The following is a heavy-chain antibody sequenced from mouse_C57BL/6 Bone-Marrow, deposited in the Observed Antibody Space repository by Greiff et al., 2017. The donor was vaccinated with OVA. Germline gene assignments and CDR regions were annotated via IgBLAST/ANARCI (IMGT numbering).Heavy chain of an antibody. V-gene: IGHV1-19*01. CDR3: VYDGPYYYAMDY. CDR2: INPYNGGT. Sequence: VQLQQSGPVLVKPGASVKMSCKASGYTFTDYYMNWVKQSPGKSLEWIGVINPYNGGTSYNQKFKGKATLTVDKSSSTAYMELNSLTSEDSAVYYCVYDGPYYYAMDYWGQGTSVTVSS. CDR1: GYTFTDYY. D-gene: IGHD2-3*01. J-gene: IGHJ4*01.